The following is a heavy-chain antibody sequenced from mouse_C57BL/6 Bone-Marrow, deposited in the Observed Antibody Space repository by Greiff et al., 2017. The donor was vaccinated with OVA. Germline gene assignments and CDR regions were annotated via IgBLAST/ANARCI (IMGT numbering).Heavy chain of an antibody. CDR3: ANLRAWFAY. Sequence: VQLQQSGPELVKPGASVKISCKASGYTFTDYYMNWVKQSHGKSLEWIGDINPNNGGTSYNQKFKGKATLTVAKSSSTAYMELRSLTSEDSAVYYCANLRAWFAYWGQGTLVTVSA. D-gene: IGHD1-1*01. CDR1: GYTFTDYY. CDR2: INPNNGGT. V-gene: IGHV1-26*01. J-gene: IGHJ3*01.